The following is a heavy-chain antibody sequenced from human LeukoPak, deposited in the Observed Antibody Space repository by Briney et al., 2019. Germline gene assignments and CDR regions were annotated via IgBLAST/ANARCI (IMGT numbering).Heavy chain of an antibody. CDR2: ISYDGSNK. CDR1: GFTFSSYG. V-gene: IGHV3-30*03. Sequence: GGSLRLSCAASGFTFSSYGMHWVRQALGKGLEWVAVISYDGSNKYYADSVKGRFTISRDNSKNTLYLQMNSLRAEDTAVYYCAGHNWNYWGQGTLVTVSS. CDR3: AGHNWNY. D-gene: IGHD1-20*01. J-gene: IGHJ4*02.